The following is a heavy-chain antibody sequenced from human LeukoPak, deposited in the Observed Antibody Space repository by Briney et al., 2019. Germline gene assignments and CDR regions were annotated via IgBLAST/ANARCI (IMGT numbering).Heavy chain of an antibody. CDR3: AKDQPQWLGFDY. D-gene: IGHD6-19*01. Sequence: GGSLRLSCAASGFTFSYYGMHWVRQPPGKGLEWVAFIRYTASDKYYADSVKGRFTISRDNSKNTLYLQMNSLRAEDTAVYYCAKDQPQWLGFDYWGQGTLVTVSS. CDR1: GFTFSYYG. V-gene: IGHV3-30*02. J-gene: IGHJ4*02. CDR2: IRYTASDK.